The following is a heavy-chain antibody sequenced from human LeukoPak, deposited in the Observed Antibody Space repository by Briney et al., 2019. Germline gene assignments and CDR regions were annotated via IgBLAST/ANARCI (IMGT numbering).Heavy chain of an antibody. D-gene: IGHD3-22*01. Sequence: SETLSLTCTVSGGSISSYYWSWIRRPPGKGLEWIGHTYHGGSTYYNPSLKGRVTISVDRSNNQFSLKLSSVTAADTAVYYCVRAPYYYDSSGYRSGAFDIWGQGTMVTVSS. CDR3: VRAPYYYDSSGYRSGAFDI. CDR1: GGSISSYY. J-gene: IGHJ3*02. CDR2: TYHGGST. V-gene: IGHV4-59*12.